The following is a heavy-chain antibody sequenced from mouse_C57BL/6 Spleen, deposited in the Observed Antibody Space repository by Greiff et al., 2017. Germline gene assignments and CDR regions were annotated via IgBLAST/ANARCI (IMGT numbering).Heavy chain of an antibody. J-gene: IGHJ4*01. CDR2: IDPSDSYT. V-gene: IGHV1-69*01. CDR1: GYTFTSYW. Sequence: VQLQQPGAELVMPGASVKLSCKASGYTFTSYWMHWVKQRPGQGLEWIGEIDPSDSYTNYNQKFKGKSTLTVDKSSSTAYLQLSSLTSEDSAVYYCARGYYSDAMGYWGQGTSVTVSS. CDR3: ARGYYSDAMGY. D-gene: IGHD2-12*01.